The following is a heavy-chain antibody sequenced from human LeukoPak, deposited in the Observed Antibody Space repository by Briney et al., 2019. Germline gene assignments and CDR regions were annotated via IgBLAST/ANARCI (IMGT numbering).Heavy chain of an antibody. CDR1: GFTFSGAW. J-gene: IGHJ4*02. Sequence: PGGSLRLSCAASGFTFSGAWMTWVRRAPGKGLEWVANIKQGGSSKYYVDSVKGRFTISRDDAKNSLFLQMNSLRAEDTAVYYCGRGEGFLVDHWGQGTLVTVST. D-gene: IGHD3-3*01. V-gene: IGHV3-7*01. CDR3: GRGEGFLVDH. CDR2: IKQGGSSK.